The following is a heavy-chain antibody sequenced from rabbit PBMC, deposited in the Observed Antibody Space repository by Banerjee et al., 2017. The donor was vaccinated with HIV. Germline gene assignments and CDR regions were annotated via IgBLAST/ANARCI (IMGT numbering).Heavy chain of an antibody. V-gene: IGHV1S45*01. CDR1: GFSFSSGYD. Sequence: QEQLVESRGGLVKPGGSLTLTCTASGFSFSSGYDMCWVRQAPGKGLEWIACIYTGDGNTYYASWAKGRFTISKTSSTTVTLQMTSLTAADTATYFCARDEDARVPGYAYNLWGQGTLVTVS. D-gene: IGHD6-1*01. J-gene: IGHJ4*01. CDR3: ARDEDARVPGYAYNL. CDR2: IYTGDGNT.